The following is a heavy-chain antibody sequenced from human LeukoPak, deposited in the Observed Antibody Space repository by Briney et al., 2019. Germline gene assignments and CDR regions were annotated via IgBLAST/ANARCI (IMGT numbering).Heavy chain of an antibody. J-gene: IGHJ4*02. Sequence: GGSLRLSCAASGFTLRTYWMHWVRQAPGKGLVWVSHINTDGSSTSYADSVKGRFTISRDNAKNTLYLQMNSLRAEDTAVYYCARGGYSYGYDYWGPGTLVTVSS. CDR1: GFTLRTYW. CDR3: ARGGYSYGYDY. CDR2: INTDGSST. D-gene: IGHD5-18*01. V-gene: IGHV3-74*01.